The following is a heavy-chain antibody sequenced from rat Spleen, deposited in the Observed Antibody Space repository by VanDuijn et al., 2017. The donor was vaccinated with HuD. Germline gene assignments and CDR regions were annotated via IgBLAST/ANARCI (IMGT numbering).Heavy chain of an antibody. Sequence: EVQLVESDGGLVQPGRSLKLSCAASGFTFSDYYMAWVRQAPKKGLEWVASISYEGSSTYYPDSVKGRFTISRDNAKSTLYLQMNSLRSDDTATYYCTRGANWELGDYFDYWGQGLMVTVSS. V-gene: IGHV5-22*01. J-gene: IGHJ2*01. D-gene: IGHD5-1*01. CDR3: TRGANWELGDYFDY. CDR2: ISYEGSST. CDR1: GFTFSDYY.